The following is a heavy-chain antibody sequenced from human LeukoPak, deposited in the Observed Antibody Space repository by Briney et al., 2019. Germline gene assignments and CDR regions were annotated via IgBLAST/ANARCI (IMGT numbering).Heavy chain of an antibody. CDR3: ARSRIAAAEDYFDY. CDR1: GFTFSSYS. Sequence: SGGSLRLSCAASGFTFSSYSMSWVRQAPGKGLEWVSSISSSSSYIYCADSVKGRFTISRDNAKNSLYLQMNSLRAEDTAVYYCARSRIAAAEDYFDYWGQGTLVTVSS. V-gene: IGHV3-21*01. CDR2: ISSSSSYI. J-gene: IGHJ4*02. D-gene: IGHD6-13*01.